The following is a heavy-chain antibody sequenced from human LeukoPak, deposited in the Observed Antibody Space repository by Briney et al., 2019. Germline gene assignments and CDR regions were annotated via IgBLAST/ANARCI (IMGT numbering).Heavy chain of an antibody. CDR2: INHSGST. Sequence: SETLSLTCAVYGGSFSGYYWSWIRQPPGKGLEWIGEINHSGSTNYNPSLKSRVTISVDTSKNQFSLKLSSVTAADTAVHYCARGDSSGYYNDYWGQGTLVTVSS. D-gene: IGHD3-22*01. V-gene: IGHV4-34*01. J-gene: IGHJ4*02. CDR3: ARGDSSGYYNDY. CDR1: GGSFSGYY.